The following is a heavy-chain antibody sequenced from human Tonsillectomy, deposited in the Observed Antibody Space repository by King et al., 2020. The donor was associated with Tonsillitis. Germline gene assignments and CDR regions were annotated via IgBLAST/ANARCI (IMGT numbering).Heavy chain of an antibody. V-gene: IGHV3-48*01. Sequence: VQLVESGGGLVQPGGSLRLSCAASGFTFSSYSMNWVRQAPGKGLEWVSYISSSSSTIYYADSVKGRFTISRDNAKNSLYLQMNSLRAEDTAVYYCARDEKFCSGGSCQRYYYYYGMDVWGQGTTVTVSS. D-gene: IGHD2-15*01. J-gene: IGHJ6*02. CDR2: ISSSSSTI. CDR1: GFTFSSYS. CDR3: ARDEKFCSGGSCQRYYYYYGMDV.